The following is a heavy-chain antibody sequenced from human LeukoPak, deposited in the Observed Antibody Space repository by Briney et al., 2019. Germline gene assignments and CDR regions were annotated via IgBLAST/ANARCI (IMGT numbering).Heavy chain of an antibody. D-gene: IGHD6-13*01. CDR2: ISSSSSSYI. Sequence: GGSLRLSCAASGFTFSSYSMNWVRQAPGKGLEWVSSISSSSSSYIYYADSVKGRFTISRDNAKNSLYLQMNSLRAEDTAVYYCARDLRAAAGYFDYWGQGTLVTVSS. V-gene: IGHV3-21*01. CDR1: GFTFSSYS. J-gene: IGHJ4*02. CDR3: ARDLRAAAGYFDY.